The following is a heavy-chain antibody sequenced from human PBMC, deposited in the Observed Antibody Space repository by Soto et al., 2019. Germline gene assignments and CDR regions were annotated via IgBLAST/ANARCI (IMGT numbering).Heavy chain of an antibody. CDR3: AREVPGDYFDN. D-gene: IGHD3-10*01. CDR1: GGSISSGDHY. J-gene: IGHJ4*02. CDR2: IYYSGSP. V-gene: IGHV4-30-4*01. Sequence: SETLSLTCSFSGGSISSGDHYWGWVRQSPGKGLEWIGYIYYSGSPYYNPSLKSRLTISVDTSKNQFSLKLSSVTAADTAVYYCAREVPGDYFDNWGQGTLVTVSS.